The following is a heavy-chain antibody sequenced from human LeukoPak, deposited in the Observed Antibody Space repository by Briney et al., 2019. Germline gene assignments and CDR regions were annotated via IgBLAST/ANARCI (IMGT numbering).Heavy chain of an antibody. CDR2: IKPDGSNK. Sequence: GGSLRLSCAASGFTFSSYGMHWVRQAPGKGLEWVALIKPDGSNKYYADSVKGRFTISRDNSKNTLHLQMNSLRAEDTAAYYCARSRAFDYWGQGTLVTVSS. V-gene: IGHV3-30*02. D-gene: IGHD2/OR15-2a*01. J-gene: IGHJ4*02. CDR3: ARSRAFDY. CDR1: GFTFSSYG.